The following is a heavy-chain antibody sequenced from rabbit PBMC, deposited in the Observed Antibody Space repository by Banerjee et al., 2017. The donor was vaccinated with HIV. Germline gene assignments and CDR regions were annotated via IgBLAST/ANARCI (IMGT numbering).Heavy chain of an antibody. D-gene: IGHD3-1*01. CDR2: IGVGSDTT. CDR1: GFSFSSSHW. CDR3: ARWGGYYFNL. Sequence: QEHLEESGGDLVKPEGSLTLTCTASGFSFSSSHWICWVRQAPGKGLEWVGCIGVGSDTTYYATWAKGRFTITKTSSTTVTLQMTSLTAADTATYFCARWGGYYFNLWGPGTLVTVS. J-gene: IGHJ4*01. V-gene: IGHV1S45*01.